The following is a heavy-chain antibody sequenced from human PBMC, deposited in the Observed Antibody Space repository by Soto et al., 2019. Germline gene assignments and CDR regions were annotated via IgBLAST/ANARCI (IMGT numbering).Heavy chain of an antibody. CDR2: ISTSKGDS. J-gene: IGHJ6*02. CDR1: GYTFSNYG. V-gene: IGHV1-18*04. CDR3: ARENPPVGYYYYGLDF. Sequence: VASVKVSCKVSGYTFSNYGISWVRQAPGQGLEWMGWISTSKGDSTYAQKFQGRVTMTTDTSTTTAYMELRSLTSDDTAMYYCARENPPVGYYYYGLDFWGQGTTVTVSS.